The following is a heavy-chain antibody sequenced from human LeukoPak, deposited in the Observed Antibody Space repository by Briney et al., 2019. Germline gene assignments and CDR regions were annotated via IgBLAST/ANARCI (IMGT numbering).Heavy chain of an antibody. Sequence: PGGSLRLSCAASGFTVSSNEMSWVRQAPGKGLEWVSSISGGSTYYADSRKGRFTISRDNSKNTLHLQMNSLRAEDTAVYYCARGGPVPDIVVVPAALWYWGQGTLVTVSS. J-gene: IGHJ4*02. CDR2: ISGGST. CDR3: ARGGPVPDIVVVPAALWY. CDR1: GFTVSSNE. V-gene: IGHV3-38-3*01. D-gene: IGHD2-2*01.